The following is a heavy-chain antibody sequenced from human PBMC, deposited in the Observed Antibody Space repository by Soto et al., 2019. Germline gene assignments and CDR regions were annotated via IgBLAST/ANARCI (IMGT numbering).Heavy chain of an antibody. CDR3: ARGGYYYDSSGYSEYFQH. CDR2: IYYSGST. Sequence: TLSLTCTVSGGSISSGGYYWSWIRQHPGKGLEWIGYIYYSGSTYYNPSLKSRVTISVDTSKNQFSLKLSSVTAADMAVYYCARGGYYYDSSGYSEYFQHWGQGTLVTV. V-gene: IGHV4-31*03. D-gene: IGHD3-22*01. J-gene: IGHJ1*01. CDR1: GGSISSGGYY.